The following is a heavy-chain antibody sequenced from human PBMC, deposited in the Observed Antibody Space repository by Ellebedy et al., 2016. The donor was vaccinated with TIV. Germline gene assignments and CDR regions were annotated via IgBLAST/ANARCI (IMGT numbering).Heavy chain of an antibody. D-gene: IGHD3-22*01. J-gene: IGHJ4*02. CDR3: ARGLLKEWLLLYYFDY. CDR2: MNPNSGNT. CDR1: GYTFTSYD. Sequence: ASVKVSCXASGYTFTSYDINWVRQATGQGLEWMGWMNPNSGNTGYAQKFQGRVTMTRNTSISTAYMELSSLRSEDTAVYYCARGLLKEWLLLYYFDYWGQGTLVTVSS. V-gene: IGHV1-8*01.